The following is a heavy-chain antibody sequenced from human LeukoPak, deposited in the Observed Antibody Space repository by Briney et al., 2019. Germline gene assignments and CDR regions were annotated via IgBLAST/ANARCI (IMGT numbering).Heavy chain of an antibody. CDR2: IIPIFGTA. CDR3: ARVSSYGRYYFDY. D-gene: IGHD6-13*01. CDR1: GGTFSSYA. J-gene: IGHJ4*02. V-gene: IGHV1-69*05. Sequence: SVKVSCKASGGTFSSYAISWVRQAPGQGLEWMGRIIPIFGTANYAQKFQGRVTITMDESTSTAYMELSSLRSEDTAVYYCARVSSYGRYYFDYWGQGTLVTVSS.